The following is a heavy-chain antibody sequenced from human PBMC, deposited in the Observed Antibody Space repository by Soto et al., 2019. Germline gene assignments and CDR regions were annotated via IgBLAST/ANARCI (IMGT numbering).Heavy chain of an antibody. J-gene: IGHJ4*02. CDR2: INHSGST. V-gene: IGHV4-34*01. Sequence: PSETLSLTCAVYGGSFSGYYWSWIRQPPGKGLEWIGEINHSGSTNYNPSLKSRVTISVDTSKNQFSLKLSSVTAADTAVYYCATRVRGAKNFAYWGQGTLVT. D-gene: IGHD3-10*01. CDR1: GGSFSGYY. CDR3: ATRVRGAKNFAY.